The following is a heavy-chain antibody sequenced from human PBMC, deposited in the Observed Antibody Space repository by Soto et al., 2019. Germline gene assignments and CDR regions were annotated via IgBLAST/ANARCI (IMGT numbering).Heavy chain of an antibody. Sequence: TVSGGSISSYYWSWIRQPPGKGLEWIGYIYYSGSTNYNPSLKSRVTISVDTSKNQFSLKLNSVTAADTAVYYCAKFYCSTTSCSAFDSWGLGTLVTVSS. CDR2: IYYSGST. J-gene: IGHJ4*02. CDR1: GGSISSYY. D-gene: IGHD2-2*01. CDR3: AKFYCSTTSCSAFDS. V-gene: IGHV4-59*01.